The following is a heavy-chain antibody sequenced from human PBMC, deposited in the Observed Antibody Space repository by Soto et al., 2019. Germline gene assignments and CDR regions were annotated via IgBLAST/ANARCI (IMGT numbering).Heavy chain of an antibody. J-gene: IGHJ6*04. Sequence: QVQLVQSGGEVKKPGASVKVSCKASGYTFTSYGISWVRQAPGQGLEWMGWISGYNGKTNYAQKVQDRVTMTTDTSTSTVYMELRTLRSDGTAVYYCAREGVVPYYYYGMDVWGTGTAVTVSS. CDR1: GYTFTSYG. D-gene: IGHD3-10*01. V-gene: IGHV1-18*01. CDR2: ISGYNGKT. CDR3: AREGVVPYYYYGMDV.